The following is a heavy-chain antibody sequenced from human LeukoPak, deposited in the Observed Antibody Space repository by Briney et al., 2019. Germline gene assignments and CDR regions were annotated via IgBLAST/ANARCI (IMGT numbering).Heavy chain of an antibody. CDR1: GGSFSGYY. D-gene: IGHD3-22*01. J-gene: IGHJ5*02. CDR3: ARRRGYYDSSGTMFDP. Sequence: PSETLSLTCAAYGGSFSGYYWSWIRQPPGKGLGWIGEINHSGSTNYNPSLKSRVTISVDTSKNQFSLKLSSVTAADTAVYYCARRRGYYDSSGTMFDPWGQGTLVTISS. V-gene: IGHV4-34*01. CDR2: INHSGST.